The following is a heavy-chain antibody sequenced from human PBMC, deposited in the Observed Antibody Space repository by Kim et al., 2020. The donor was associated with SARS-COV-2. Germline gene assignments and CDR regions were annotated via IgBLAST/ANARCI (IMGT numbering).Heavy chain of an antibody. J-gene: IGHJ4*02. Sequence: SETLSLTCTVSGGSINYYYWTWIRQPPGKGLEWIGYIYYSGTTNYNPSLKSRVTISVDTSKNQFSLKLNSVTAADTAVYYCARGAPSGRWPSVDYWGQGTLVTVSS. CDR1: GGSINYYY. V-gene: IGHV4-59*01. CDR2: IYYSGTT. D-gene: IGHD2-15*01. CDR3: ARGAPSGRWPSVDY.